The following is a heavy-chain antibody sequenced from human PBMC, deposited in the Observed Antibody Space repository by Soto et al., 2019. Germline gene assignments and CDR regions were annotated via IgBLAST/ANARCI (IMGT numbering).Heavy chain of an antibody. V-gene: IGHV3-49*04. CDR1: GFTFSNAW. CDR3: TRDEYCSSTSCYWYGMDV. D-gene: IGHD2-2*01. CDR2: IRSKAYGGTT. J-gene: IGHJ6*02. Sequence: GGSLRLSCAASGFTFSNAWMNWVRQAPGKGLEWVGFIRSKAYGGTTEYAASVKGRFTISRDDSKSIAYLQMNSLKTEDTAVYYCTRDEYCSSTSCYWYGMDVWGQGTTVTVSS.